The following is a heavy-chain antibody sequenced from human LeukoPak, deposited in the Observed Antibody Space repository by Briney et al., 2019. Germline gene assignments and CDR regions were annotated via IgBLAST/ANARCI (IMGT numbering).Heavy chain of an antibody. J-gene: IGHJ3*02. V-gene: IGHV4-59*01. CDR2: ICYSGST. CDR1: GGSISSYD. Sequence: SETLSLTCTVSGGSISSYDWRWIRQPPGKGLEWIGDICYSGSTNYNASLESRVIIFVGTYTKQFSLQQISVLAAEDTVDYCSKYDILAVGAFESCGQGTMGTVSS. CDR3: SKYDILAVGAFES. D-gene: IGHD3-9*01.